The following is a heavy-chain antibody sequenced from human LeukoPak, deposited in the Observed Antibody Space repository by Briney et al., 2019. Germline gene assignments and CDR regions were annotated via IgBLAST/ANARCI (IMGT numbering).Heavy chain of an antibody. Sequence: KSSETVSLTCTVSGSMYNYYWSWIRQPPGKGLEWIGYIHYNGNTNYNPSLKSRVTMSLDTSKSQVSLKLNSVTAADTAVYYCARHISSGGTYAYFDYWGQGTLVTVSS. CDR2: IHYNGNT. CDR1: GSMYNYY. CDR3: ARHISSGGTYAYFDY. V-gene: IGHV4-59*08. J-gene: IGHJ4*02. D-gene: IGHD1-26*01.